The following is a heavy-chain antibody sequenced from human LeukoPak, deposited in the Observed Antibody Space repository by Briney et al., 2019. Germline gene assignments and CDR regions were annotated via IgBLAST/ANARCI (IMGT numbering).Heavy chain of an antibody. V-gene: IGHV4-34*01. Sequence: SETLSLTCAVYGGSFSGYYWSWIRQPPGKGLERIGEINHSGSTNYNPSLKSRVTISVDTSKNQCSLKLSSVTAADTAVYYCARGEYYGSGSPPDYWGQGTLVTVSS. CDR3: ARGEYYGSGSPPDY. D-gene: IGHD3-10*01. CDR2: INHSGST. J-gene: IGHJ4*02. CDR1: GGSFSGYY.